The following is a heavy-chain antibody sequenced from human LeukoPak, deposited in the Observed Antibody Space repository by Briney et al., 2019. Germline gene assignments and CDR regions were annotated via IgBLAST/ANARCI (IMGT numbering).Heavy chain of an antibody. V-gene: IGHV3-13*01. Sequence: PGGSLRLSCAASGFTFSSYDMHWVRQATGKGLEWVSAIGTAGDTYYPGSVKGRFTISRENAKNSLYLQMNSLRAGDTAVYYCARGRPEWFGELLPQWYDYWGQGTLVTVSS. CDR2: IGTAGDT. D-gene: IGHD3-10*01. CDR1: GFTFSSYD. J-gene: IGHJ4*02. CDR3: ARGRPEWFGELLPQWYDY.